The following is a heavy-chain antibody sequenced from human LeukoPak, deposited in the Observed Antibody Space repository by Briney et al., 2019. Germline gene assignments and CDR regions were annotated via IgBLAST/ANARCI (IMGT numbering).Heavy chain of an antibody. Sequence: GGSLRLSCAASGFTFSRYGMHWVRQAPGKGLEWVAVIWYDGSEKNYADSVKGRFTISRDNSKNTVELKMTSLRAEDTAVYYCARVSEDYSSGWYEEYFQYWGQGTLVIVSS. V-gene: IGHV3-33*01. J-gene: IGHJ1*01. CDR3: ARVSEDYSSGWYEEYFQY. CDR1: GFTFSRYG. D-gene: IGHD6-19*01. CDR2: IWYDGSEK.